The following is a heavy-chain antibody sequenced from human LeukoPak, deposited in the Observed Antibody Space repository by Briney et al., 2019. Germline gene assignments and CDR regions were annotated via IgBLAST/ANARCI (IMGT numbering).Heavy chain of an antibody. V-gene: IGHV1-18*01. D-gene: IGHD1-26*01. CDR1: GYTFTSYG. Sequence: ASVKVSCKASGYTFTSYGISWVRQAPGQGLEWMGWISAYNGNTNYAQKLQGRVTMTTDTSTSTAYMELRSLRSDDTAVYYCARDGPHSGSYFHGAFDIWGQGTMVTVSS. CDR3: ARDGPHSGSYFHGAFDI. J-gene: IGHJ3*02. CDR2: ISAYNGNT.